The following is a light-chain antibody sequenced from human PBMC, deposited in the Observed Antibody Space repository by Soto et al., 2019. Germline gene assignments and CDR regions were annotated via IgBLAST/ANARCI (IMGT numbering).Light chain of an antibody. CDR1: SSDVGGYNY. CDR3: SSYTTSNTRQIV. CDR2: DVS. Sequence: QSALTQPASVSGSPGQSITISCTGTSSDVGGYNYVSWNQHHPGKAPKLMIFDVSNRPSGVSNRFSGSKSGNTASLTISGLQPEDEADYYCSSYTTSNTRQIVFGTGTKLTVL. J-gene: IGLJ1*01. V-gene: IGLV2-14*03.